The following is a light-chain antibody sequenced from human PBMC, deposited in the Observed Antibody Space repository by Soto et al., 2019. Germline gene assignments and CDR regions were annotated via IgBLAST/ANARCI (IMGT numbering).Light chain of an antibody. CDR1: QNIDTF. CDR3: QQSHSAPT. Sequence: DIQTTQSPSSLSASVGDSVTISCRSSQNIDTFLNWYQQKAGEAPKLLIRSSTTLQDGVPSRFTGSGSGTEFALTIGSLQPEDFASYYCQQSHSAPTFGQGTKV. V-gene: IGKV1-39*01. CDR2: SST. J-gene: IGKJ1*01.